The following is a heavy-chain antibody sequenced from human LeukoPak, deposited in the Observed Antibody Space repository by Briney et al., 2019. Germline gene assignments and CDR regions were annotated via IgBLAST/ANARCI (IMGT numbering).Heavy chain of an antibody. Sequence: GGSLRLSCAASGFTVSSKFMSWVRQAPGKGLEWVSVIYSGDSTYYADSVKGRFTISRDNSKNTLYLQMNSLRAEDTAVYYCAKFTMIVVVTTPLDYWGQGTLVTVSS. J-gene: IGHJ4*02. CDR1: GFTVSSKF. CDR2: IYSGDST. D-gene: IGHD3-22*01. CDR3: AKFTMIVVVTTPLDY. V-gene: IGHV3-53*01.